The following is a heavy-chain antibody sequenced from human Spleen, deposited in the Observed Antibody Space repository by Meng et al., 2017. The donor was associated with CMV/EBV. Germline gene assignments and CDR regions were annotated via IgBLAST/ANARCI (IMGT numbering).Heavy chain of an antibody. V-gene: IGHV4-31*03. J-gene: IGHJ4*02. D-gene: IGHD5-24*01. Sequence: SETLSLTCTVSGGSLSSGSYYWSWIRQHPGKGLEWIGYIYYSGSTYYNPSLKSRLTISVDTSKNQFSLKLNSVTAADTAVYFCARDQSGYSNLDYWGQGTLVTVSS. CDR1: GGSLSSGSYY. CDR2: IYYSGST. CDR3: ARDQSGYSNLDY.